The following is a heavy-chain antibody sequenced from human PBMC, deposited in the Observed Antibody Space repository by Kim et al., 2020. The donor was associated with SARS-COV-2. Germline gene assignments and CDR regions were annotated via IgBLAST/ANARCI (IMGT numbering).Heavy chain of an antibody. V-gene: IGHV3-30*04. CDR2: ISYDGSNK. D-gene: IGHD3-10*01. CDR1: GFTFSSCA. Sequence: GGSLRLSCAASGFTFSSCAMHWVRQAPGKGLEWVAVISYDGSNKYSADSVKGRFTLSRDNSKNTLFLHMGSLRVDDTAVYYCARDLAYDTMVWGITGYGMDVWGQGTTVTLSS. CDR3: ARDLAYDTMVWGITGYGMDV. J-gene: IGHJ6*02.